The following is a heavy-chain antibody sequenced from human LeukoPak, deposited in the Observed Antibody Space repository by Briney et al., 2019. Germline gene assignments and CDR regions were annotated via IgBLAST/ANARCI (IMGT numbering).Heavy chain of an antibody. CDR1: GFTFSSYG. D-gene: IGHD1-7*01. J-gene: IGHJ5*02. Sequence: GGSLRLSCAASGFTFSSYGMHWVRQAPGKGLEWVAVISYDGSNKYYADSVKGRFTISRDNSKNTLYLQMNSLGAEDTAVYYCAREGMGTTFSAWFDPWGQGTLVTVSS. CDR2: ISYDGSNK. V-gene: IGHV3-30*03. CDR3: AREGMGTTFSAWFDP.